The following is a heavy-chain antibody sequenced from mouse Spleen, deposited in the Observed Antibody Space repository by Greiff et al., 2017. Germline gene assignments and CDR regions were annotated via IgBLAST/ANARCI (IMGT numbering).Heavy chain of an antibody. CDR3: ARRSSLLRLPFAY. V-gene: IGHV1-85*01. D-gene: IGHD1-2*01. CDR2: LYPRDGST. CDR1: GYSYD. Sequence: VQLQQSGPELVKPGASVKLSCKASGYSYDINWVKQRPGQGLEWIGWLYPRDGSTKSNEKFKGKATLTVDTSSNTAYMELHSLTSEDSAVYFCARRSSLLRLPFAYWGQGTLVTVSA. J-gene: IGHJ3*01.